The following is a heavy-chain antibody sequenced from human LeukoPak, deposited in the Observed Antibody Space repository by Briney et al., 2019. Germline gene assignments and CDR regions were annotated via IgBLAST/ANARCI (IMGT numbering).Heavy chain of an antibody. D-gene: IGHD3-9*01. CDR3: ASKGLLTGYPNWFDP. CDR1: GFTFSTYS. Sequence: PGGSLRLSCAASGFTFSTYSMNWVRQAPGKGLEWVSYISSSSSTIYYADSVKGRFTISRDNAKNSLYLQMNSLRAEDTAVYYCASKGLLTGYPNWFDPWGQGTLVTVSS. V-gene: IGHV3-48*01. J-gene: IGHJ5*02. CDR2: ISSSSSTI.